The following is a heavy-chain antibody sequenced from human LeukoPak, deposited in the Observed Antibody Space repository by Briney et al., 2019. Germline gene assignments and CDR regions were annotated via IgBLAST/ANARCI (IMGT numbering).Heavy chain of an antibody. CDR2: ISWNSGSI. J-gene: IGHJ3*02. CDR1: GFTFDDYA. D-gene: IGHD5-12*01. CDR3: AKGRVATIFRDAFDI. Sequence: GGSLRLSCAASGFTFDDYAMHWVRQAPGKGLEWVSGISWNSGSIGYADSVKGRFTISRDNAKNSLYLQMNSLRAEDTALYYCAKGRVATIFRDAFDIWGQGTMVTVSS. V-gene: IGHV3-9*01.